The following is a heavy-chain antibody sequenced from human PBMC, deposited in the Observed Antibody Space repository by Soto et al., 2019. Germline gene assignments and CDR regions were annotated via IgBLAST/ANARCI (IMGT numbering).Heavy chain of an antibody. CDR2: INISGGRT. Sequence: GGSLRLSCAASGFTFSSYAMSWVRQAPGKGLEWVSGINISGGRTYYADSVKGRFTISRDNSKNTLYLQMNSLTAEDTAVYYCAKGGIAAAGTSYYFDYWGQGTLVTVSS. J-gene: IGHJ4*02. CDR3: AKGGIAAAGTSYYFDY. V-gene: IGHV3-23*01. CDR1: GFTFSSYA. D-gene: IGHD6-13*01.